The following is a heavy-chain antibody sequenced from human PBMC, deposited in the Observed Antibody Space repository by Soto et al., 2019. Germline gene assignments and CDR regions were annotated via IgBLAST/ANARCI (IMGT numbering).Heavy chain of an antibody. CDR2: INHSGST. J-gene: IGHJ6*02. Sequence: LSLTCVVYGGSFSAYYYSWIRQPPGKGLEWIGEINHSGSTNYNPSLKSRVTISIDTSRSQFSLKLSSVTAADTAVYYCARGSTYYYGSRSYGMDVWGQGTTVTVSS. V-gene: IGHV4-34*01. CDR1: GGSFSAYY. D-gene: IGHD3-22*01. CDR3: ARGSTYYYGSRSYGMDV.